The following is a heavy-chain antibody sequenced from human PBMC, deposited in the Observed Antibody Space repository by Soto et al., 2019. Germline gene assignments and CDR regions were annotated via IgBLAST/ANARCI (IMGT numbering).Heavy chain of an antibody. CDR3: ARFDSSGYFWFDP. J-gene: IGHJ5*02. V-gene: IGHV3-30-3*01. Sequence: PGGSLRLSCAASGFTFSSYAMYWVRQAPGKGLEWVAVISYDGSNKYYADSVKGRFTISRDNSKNTLYLQMNGLRAEDTAVYYCARFDSSGYFWFDPWGQGTLVTVSS. D-gene: IGHD3-22*01. CDR2: ISYDGSNK. CDR1: GFTFSSYA.